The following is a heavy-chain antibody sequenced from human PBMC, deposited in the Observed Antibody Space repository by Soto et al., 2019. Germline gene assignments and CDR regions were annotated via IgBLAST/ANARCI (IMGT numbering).Heavy chain of an antibody. V-gene: IGHV3-23*01. CDR1: GFTFSSYA. CDR3: AKDLVKAGTFDY. Sequence: GGSLRLSCAASGFTFSSYAMSWVRQAPGKGLEWVSAISGSGGSTYYADSVKGWFTISRDNSKNTLYLQMNSLRAEDTAVYYCAKDLVKAGTFDYWGQGTLVTVSS. CDR2: ISGSGGST. D-gene: IGHD6-19*01. J-gene: IGHJ4*02.